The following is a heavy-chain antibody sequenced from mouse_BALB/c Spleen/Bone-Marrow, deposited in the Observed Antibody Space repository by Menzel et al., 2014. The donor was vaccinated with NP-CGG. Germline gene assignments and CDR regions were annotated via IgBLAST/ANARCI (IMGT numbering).Heavy chain of an antibody. Sequence: QAQLQQSGPELVKPGASVKMSCKASGYTFTSCYIHWVKQSPGQGLEWIGWIYPGDGSTEYNEKFKGKTTLTADKSSSTAYMLLSSLTSEDSAIYFCARPDGNYESYFDYWGQGTTLTVSS. CDR1: GYTFTSCY. CDR2: IYPGDGST. D-gene: IGHD2-1*01. J-gene: IGHJ2*01. CDR3: ARPDGNYESYFDY. V-gene: IGHV1S56*01.